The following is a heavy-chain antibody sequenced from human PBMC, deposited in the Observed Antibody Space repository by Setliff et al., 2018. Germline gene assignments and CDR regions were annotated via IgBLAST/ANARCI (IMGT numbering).Heavy chain of an antibody. D-gene: IGHD7-27*01. CDR2: IYASGST. CDR3: ARDYWGSLDY. Sequence: SETLSLTCTVSGGSISSYYWSWIRQPPGKGLEWIGYIYASGSTNYNPSLKSRVTLSVDTSKNQVSLKLTSVTVADTAVYYCARDYWGSLDYWGQGILVTVSS. J-gene: IGHJ4*02. CDR1: GGSISSYY. V-gene: IGHV4-4*08.